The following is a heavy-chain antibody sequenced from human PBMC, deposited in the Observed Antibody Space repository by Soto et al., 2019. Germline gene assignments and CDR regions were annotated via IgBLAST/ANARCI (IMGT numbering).Heavy chain of an antibody. V-gene: IGHV2-5*02. Sequence: SGPTLVNPPQTLTLTCTFSVFSLSASGVGVGWIRQPPGKALEWLALIYWDDDKRYSPSLKSRLTITKDTSKNQVVLTMTNMDPVDTATYYCAHRPIATRRGFFDYWGQGTLVTVSS. CDR1: VFSLSASGVG. CDR2: IYWDDDK. D-gene: IGHD1-26*01. CDR3: AHRPIATRRGFFDY. J-gene: IGHJ4*02.